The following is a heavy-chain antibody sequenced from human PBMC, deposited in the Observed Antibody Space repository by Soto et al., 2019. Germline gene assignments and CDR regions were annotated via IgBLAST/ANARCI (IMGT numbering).Heavy chain of an antibody. V-gene: IGHV1-18*01. Sequence: VKVSCKASGYTFTSYGISWVRQAPGQGLEWMGWISAYNGNTNYAQKLQGRVTMTTDTSTSTAYMELRSLRSDDTAVYYCAREGVTMVRERDDDAFDIWGQGTMVTVSS. CDR1: GYTFTSYG. CDR3: AREGVTMVRERDDDAFDI. D-gene: IGHD3-10*01. CDR2: ISAYNGNT. J-gene: IGHJ3*02.